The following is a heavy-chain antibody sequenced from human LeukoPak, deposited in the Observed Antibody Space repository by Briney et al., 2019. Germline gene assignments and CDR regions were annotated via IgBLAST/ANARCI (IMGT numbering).Heavy chain of an antibody. J-gene: IGHJ4*02. CDR2: IHEDGSEK. CDR3: ARLGGRGTADY. D-gene: IGHD2-21*02. V-gene: IGHV3-7*01. Sequence: GGSLRLSCAASGFTFDDYGMSWVRQAPGKGLEWVANIHEDGSEKYYVDSVKGRFTISRDNAKNSLYLQINSLRAEDTAVYFCARLGGRGTADYWGQGTLVTVSS. CDR1: GFTFDDYG.